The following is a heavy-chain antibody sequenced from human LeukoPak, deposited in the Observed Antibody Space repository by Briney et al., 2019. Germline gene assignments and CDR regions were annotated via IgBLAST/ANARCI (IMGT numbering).Heavy chain of an antibody. V-gene: IGHV1-2*02. CDR1: GYTFTGYY. J-gene: IGHJ3*02. Sequence: ASVKVSCKASGYTFTGYYMHWVRQAPGQGPEWMGWINPNSGGTNYAQKFQGRVTMTRDTSISTAYMELSRLRSDDTAVYYCAREDCSSTSCSVCDIWGQGTMVTVSS. D-gene: IGHD2-2*01. CDR2: INPNSGGT. CDR3: AREDCSSTSCSVCDI.